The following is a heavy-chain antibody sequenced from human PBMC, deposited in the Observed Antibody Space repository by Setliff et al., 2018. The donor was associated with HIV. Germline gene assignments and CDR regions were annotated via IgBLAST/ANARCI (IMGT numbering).Heavy chain of an antibody. CDR2: IAYDGSNK. CDR1: GFTVSNNY. J-gene: IGHJ4*02. CDR3: VRDLPPDY. V-gene: IGHV3-30*14. Sequence: GGSLRLSCTASGFTVSNNYMSWVRQAPGKGLEWVAVIAYDGSNKYYADSVKGRFTVSRDESENTMYLQMRSLRAEDTAVYYCVRDLPPDYWGQGTLVTVSS.